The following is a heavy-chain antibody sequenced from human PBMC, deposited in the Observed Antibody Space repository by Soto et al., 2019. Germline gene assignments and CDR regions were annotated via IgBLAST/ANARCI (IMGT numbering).Heavy chain of an antibody. V-gene: IGHV3-74*01. D-gene: IGHD3-10*01. CDR3: ARGWFGPDV. CDR1: EFTFSGRS. Sequence: EVQLVESGGGLVQPGGSLRLSCAASEFTFSGRSVHWVRQAPGKGLVWVSGIDKVGTDSTYADSVKGRFTSSRDNAKNTVYLQINRLRVEDTAVYYCARGWFGPDVWGKGTTVTVSS. J-gene: IGHJ6*03. CDR2: IDKVGTDS.